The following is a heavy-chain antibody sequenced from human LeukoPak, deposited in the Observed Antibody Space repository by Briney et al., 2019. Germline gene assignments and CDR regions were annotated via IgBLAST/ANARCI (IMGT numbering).Heavy chain of an antibody. V-gene: IGHV1-2*02. CDR1: GYTFTDHH. Sequence: GASVKLSCKSSGYTFTDHHMHWGRHAPGPGLERMGWIHPNSGDTNYAQKVQGRVTMTRDTSISTAYMELSRLRSDDTAVYYCARGTFDPWGQGTLVTVSS. J-gene: IGHJ5*02. CDR2: IHPNSGDT. CDR3: ARGTFDP.